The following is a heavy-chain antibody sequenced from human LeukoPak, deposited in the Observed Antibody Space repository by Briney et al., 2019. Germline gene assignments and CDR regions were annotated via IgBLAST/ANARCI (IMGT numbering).Heavy chain of an antibody. J-gene: IGHJ4*02. D-gene: IGHD1-26*01. CDR3: AKGLYSVNYRTNFFDY. Sequence: PGGSLRLSCAASGFTFSSYAVSWVRQAPGKGLEWVSGISASGLSTDYADSVKGRFTISRVNSKNTLYLQMNSLRAEDTAVYYCAKGLYSVNYRTNFFDYWGQGTLVTVSS. V-gene: IGHV3-23*01. CDR1: GFTFSSYA. CDR2: ISASGLST.